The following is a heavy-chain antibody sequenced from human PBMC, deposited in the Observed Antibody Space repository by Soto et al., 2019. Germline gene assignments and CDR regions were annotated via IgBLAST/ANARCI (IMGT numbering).Heavy chain of an antibody. D-gene: IGHD3-16*01. CDR1: GFTFRSYV. V-gene: IGHV3-30*19. CDR3: ARWGTTGGLDV. CDR2: TSYDGSDK. Sequence: QVQLVESGGGVVQPGTSLRVSCVGSGFTFRSYVIPWGRQAPGKGLEWVALTSYDGSDKYYDDSVRGRFTISRDNSRNTVDLQMDSLRLEDTALYYCARWGTTGGLDVWGQGTLVSVSS. J-gene: IGHJ1*01.